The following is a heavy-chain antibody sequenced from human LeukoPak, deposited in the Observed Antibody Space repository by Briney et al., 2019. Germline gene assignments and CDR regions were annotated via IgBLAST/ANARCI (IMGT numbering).Heavy chain of an antibody. CDR2: ISSSSSYI. CDR1: GFTFSSYA. Sequence: GGSLRLSCAASGFTFSSYAMSWVRQAPGKGLEWVSSISSSSSYIYYADSVKGRFTISRDNAKNSLYLQMNSLRAEDTAVYYCARVVGAPTGAFDIWGQGTMVTVSS. D-gene: IGHD1-26*01. CDR3: ARVVGAPTGAFDI. V-gene: IGHV3-21*01. J-gene: IGHJ3*02.